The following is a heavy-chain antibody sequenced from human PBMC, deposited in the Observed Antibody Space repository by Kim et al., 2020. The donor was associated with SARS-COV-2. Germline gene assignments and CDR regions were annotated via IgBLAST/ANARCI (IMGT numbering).Heavy chain of an antibody. CDR1: GGSVSSGSFY. J-gene: IGHJ3*01. CDR3: ASDGEAQDYFQSRGSDAFDV. CDR2: IYSSGSI. Sequence: SETLSLICIVSGGSVSSGSFYWSWIRQPPGKGLEWIGYIYSSGSITYNPSLKSRVTISLNTAKNQFSLMLSSMTAADTAAYYCASDGEAQDYFQSRGSDAFDVWGQGTMVIVSS. V-gene: IGHV4-61*01. D-gene: IGHD3-22*01.